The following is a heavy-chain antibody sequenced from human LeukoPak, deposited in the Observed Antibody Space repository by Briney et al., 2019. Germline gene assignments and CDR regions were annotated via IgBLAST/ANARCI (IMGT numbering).Heavy chain of an antibody. D-gene: IGHD5-18*01. CDR1: GFTFSGHW. J-gene: IGHJ4*02. Sequence: GGSLRLSCAASGFTFSGHWMHWVRQAPGKGLVWVSRINSDGSSTTYADSVKGRFTISRDNAKNSLYLQMNSLRAEDTALYHCARTLGGDTTMVYYFDYWGQGTLVTVSS. V-gene: IGHV3-74*01. CDR3: ARTLGGDTTMVYYFDY. CDR2: INSDGSST.